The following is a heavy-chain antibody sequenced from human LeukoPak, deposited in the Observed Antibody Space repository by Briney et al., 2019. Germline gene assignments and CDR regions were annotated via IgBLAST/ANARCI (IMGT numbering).Heavy chain of an antibody. V-gene: IGHV4-34*01. CDR1: GGSISSYY. Sequence: PSETLSLTCTVSGGSISSYYWSWIRQPPGKGLEWIGEINHSGSTNYNPSLKSRVTISVDTSKNQFSLKLSSVTAADTAVYYCARDTGYYYGSGSYGYWGQGTLVTVSS. D-gene: IGHD3-10*01. CDR2: INHSGST. CDR3: ARDTGYYYGSGSYGY. J-gene: IGHJ4*02.